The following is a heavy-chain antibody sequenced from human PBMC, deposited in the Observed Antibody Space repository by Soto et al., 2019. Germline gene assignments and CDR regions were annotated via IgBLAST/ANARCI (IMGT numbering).Heavy chain of an antibody. CDR1: GGSISSYY. Sequence: SETLSLTCTVSGGSISSYYWSWIRQPPGKGLEWIGYIYYSGSTNYNPSLKSRVTISVDTSKNQFSLKLSSVTAADTAVYYCARGPLYYDSYYFDYWGQGTLVTVSS. CDR2: IYYSGST. D-gene: IGHD5-12*01. V-gene: IGHV4-59*01. CDR3: ARGPLYYDSYYFDY. J-gene: IGHJ4*02.